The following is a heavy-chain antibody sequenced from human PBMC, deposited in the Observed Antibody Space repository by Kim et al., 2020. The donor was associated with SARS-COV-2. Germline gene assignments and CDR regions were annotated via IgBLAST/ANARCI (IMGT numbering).Heavy chain of an antibody. J-gene: IGHJ4*02. D-gene: IGHD3-3*01. Sequence: GRFTISRDNAKNSLYQQMTSLRAEDTAVYYCARDPTYDFWSGYDTYYFDYWGQGTLVTVSS. V-gene: IGHV3-11*06. CDR3: ARDPTYDFWSGYDTYYFDY.